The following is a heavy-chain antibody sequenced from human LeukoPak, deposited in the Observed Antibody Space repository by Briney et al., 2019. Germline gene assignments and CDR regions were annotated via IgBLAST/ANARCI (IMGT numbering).Heavy chain of an antibody. CDR3: ARDRYGDGFAHFDY. Sequence: ASVKVSCKASGYTFTSYAMHWVRQAPGQGLEWMGWITPSGGTNYPQKFQGRVAITRDTTITTAYMDLSRLTSDDTAVYYCARDRYGDGFAHFDYWGQGALVTVSS. J-gene: IGHJ4*02. CDR1: GYTFTSYA. D-gene: IGHD5-24*01. V-gene: IGHV1-2*02. CDR2: ITPSGGT.